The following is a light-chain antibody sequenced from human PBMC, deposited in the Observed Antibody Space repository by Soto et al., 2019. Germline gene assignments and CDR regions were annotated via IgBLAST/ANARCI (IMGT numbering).Light chain of an antibody. CDR3: QQYFTSPWT. CDR1: QSILDRSKNKYY. V-gene: IGKV4-1*01. Sequence: DIVMTQSPDSLAVSLGERATFNCKSSQSILDRSKNKYYLAWYQQKSGQPPKLLIYWASLREPGVPDRFTGSGSGTEFTLTISSLQSEDVAVYYCQQYFTSPWTFGQGTQVEI. J-gene: IGKJ1*01. CDR2: WAS.